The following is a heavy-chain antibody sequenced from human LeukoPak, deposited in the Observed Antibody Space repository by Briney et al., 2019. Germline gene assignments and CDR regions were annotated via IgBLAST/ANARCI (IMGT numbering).Heavy chain of an antibody. J-gene: IGHJ4*02. CDR3: ARHHSSGGGFDY. Sequence: GGSLRLSCAASGFTFSSYWMHWVRQAPGKGLVWVSRINSDGSSTSYADSVKGRFTISRDNAKNTLYLQMNSLGAEDTAVYYCARHHSSGGGFDYWGQGTLVTVSS. D-gene: IGHD6-19*01. V-gene: IGHV3-74*01. CDR2: INSDGSST. CDR1: GFTFSSYW.